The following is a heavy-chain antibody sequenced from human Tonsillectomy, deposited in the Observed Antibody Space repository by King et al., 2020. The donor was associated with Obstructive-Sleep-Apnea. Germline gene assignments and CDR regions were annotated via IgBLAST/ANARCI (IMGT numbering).Heavy chain of an antibody. Sequence: VQLVESGGGVVRPGGSLRLSCAASGFTFDDYGMSWVRQAPGKGLEFVSGLNWNGGSTGYAGSVRGRFTIARDNAKNSLYLQMNSLGADDTAFYYCARRGAMTTDWYFDRWGRGTLVTVSS. D-gene: IGHD4-17*01. CDR1: GFTFDDYG. J-gene: IGHJ2*01. CDR3: ARRGAMTTDWYFDR. V-gene: IGHV3-20*04. CDR2: LNWNGGST.